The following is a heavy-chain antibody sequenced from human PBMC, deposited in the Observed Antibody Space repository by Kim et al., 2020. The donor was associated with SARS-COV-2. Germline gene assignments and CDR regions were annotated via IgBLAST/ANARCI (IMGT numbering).Heavy chain of an antibody. CDR3: ARDSSGSYLNDAFDI. V-gene: IGHV4-39*07. D-gene: IGHD1-26*01. J-gene: IGHJ3*02. Sequence: PSLKGRVTISVDTSKSQFSLKLSSVTAADTAVYYCARDSSGSYLNDAFDIWGQGTMVTVSS.